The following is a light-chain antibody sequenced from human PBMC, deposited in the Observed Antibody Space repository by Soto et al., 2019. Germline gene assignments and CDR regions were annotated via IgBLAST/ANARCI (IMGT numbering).Light chain of an antibody. J-gene: IGKJ4*01. CDR2: DAS. CDR3: QQYGSSLLT. CDR1: QRVSSSY. V-gene: IGKV3-20*01. Sequence: EIVLTQSPGTLSLSPGERATLSCRASQRVSSSYLAWYRQKPGQAPRLLIYDASSRATGIPDRFSGRGSWTDFTLNISGLELEDFAVYYCQQYGSSLLTFGGGTKVQIK.